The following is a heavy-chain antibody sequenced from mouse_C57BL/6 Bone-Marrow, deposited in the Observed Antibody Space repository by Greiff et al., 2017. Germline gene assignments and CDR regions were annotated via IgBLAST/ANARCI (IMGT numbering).Heavy chain of an antibody. V-gene: IGHV14-4*01. CDR2: IDPENGDT. CDR3: TIDWDYFDY. Sequence: VQLQQSGAELVRPGASVKLSCTASGFNIKDDYMHWVKQRPEQGLEWIGWIDPENGDTEYASKFQGKATITVDTSSNTAYLQLSSLTSEDTAVYYCTIDWDYFDYWGQGTTLTVSS. CDR1: GFNIKDDY. J-gene: IGHJ2*01. D-gene: IGHD4-1*01.